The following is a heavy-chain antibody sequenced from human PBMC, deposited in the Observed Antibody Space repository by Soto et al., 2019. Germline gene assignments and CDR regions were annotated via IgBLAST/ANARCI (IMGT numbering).Heavy chain of an antibody. V-gene: IGHV1-2*02. CDR3: TRTLTFGGVIYFDY. J-gene: IGHJ4*02. CDR1: GYTFTGYY. Sequence: ASVKVSCKASGYTFTGYYIHWVRQAPGQGLEWMGWINPNSGGRSYAQKFQGRVTVTRDTSVSTAYMELSSLRYDDTAVYYCTRTLTFGGVIYFDYWSQGTLVTVSS. D-gene: IGHD3-16*01. CDR2: INPNSGGR.